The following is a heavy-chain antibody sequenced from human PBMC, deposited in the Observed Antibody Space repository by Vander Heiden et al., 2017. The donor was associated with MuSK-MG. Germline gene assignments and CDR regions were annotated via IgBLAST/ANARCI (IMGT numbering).Heavy chain of an antibody. CDR3: ARDSMGAFDY. CDR1: GGTFSSYA. CDR2: ITPIFGTP. V-gene: IGHV1-69*01. D-gene: IGHD1-26*01. J-gene: IGHJ4*02. Sequence: QPQLVQSGAEVKKPGSSVMLSCKAYGGTFSSYAISWVRQAPGQVLEWTGGITPIFGTPNYAQKFQARVTITADEPTSTAYMELSSLRSEDTAVYYCARDSMGAFDYWGQGTLVTVSS.